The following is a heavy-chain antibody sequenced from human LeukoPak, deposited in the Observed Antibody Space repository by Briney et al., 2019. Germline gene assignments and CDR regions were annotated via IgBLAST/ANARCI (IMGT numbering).Heavy chain of an antibody. CDR3: ARAPPPVYGEDWYFDL. J-gene: IGHJ2*01. D-gene: IGHD5/OR15-5a*01. Sequence: ASVKVSCKASGYTFTSYGISWVRQAPGQGLEWMGWISAYNGNTNYAQKLQGRVTMTTDTSTSTAYMELRSLRSDDTAVYYCARAPPPVYGEDWYFDLWGRGTLVTASS. CDR1: GYTFTSYG. V-gene: IGHV1-18*01. CDR2: ISAYNGNT.